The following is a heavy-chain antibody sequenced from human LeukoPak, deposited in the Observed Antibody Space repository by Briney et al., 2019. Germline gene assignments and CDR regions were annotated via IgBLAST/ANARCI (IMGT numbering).Heavy chain of an antibody. CDR2: IYYSGST. D-gene: IGHD3-22*01. J-gene: IGHJ4*02. CDR1: GGSISTYY. V-gene: IGHV4-59*01. CDR3: ARSFSPNYYDLLDY. Sequence: PSETLSLTCTVSGGSISTYYWSWIRQPPGKGLEWIGYIYYSGSTNYNPSLKSQVTISLDTSKNQFSLKLNSVTAADTAMYYCARSFSPNYYDLLDYWGQGTLVTVSS.